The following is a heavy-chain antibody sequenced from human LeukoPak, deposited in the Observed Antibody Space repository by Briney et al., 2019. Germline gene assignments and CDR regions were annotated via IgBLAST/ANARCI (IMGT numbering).Heavy chain of an antibody. D-gene: IGHD6-19*01. CDR1: GGSIGSGGHS. Sequence: SQTLSLTCGVSGGSIGSGGHSWSWIRQPPGKGLEWIGFIYHSGSTYYNPSLKSRIIMAVDRSKNQFSLQLSSVTAADTAIYYCARAAAGTNSWYYFDYWGQGTLVTVSS. CDR2: IYHSGST. CDR3: ARAAAGTNSWYYFDY. J-gene: IGHJ4*02. V-gene: IGHV4-30-2*01.